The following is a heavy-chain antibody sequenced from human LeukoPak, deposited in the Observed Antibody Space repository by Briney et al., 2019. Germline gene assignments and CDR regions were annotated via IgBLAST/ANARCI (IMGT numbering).Heavy chain of an antibody. CDR1: GYTFTGYY. D-gene: IGHD6-19*01. CDR3: ARVKYSSGFYYYYYMDV. J-gene: IGHJ6*03. Sequence: ASVTVSCKASGYTFTGYYMHWVRQAPGQGLEWMGWINPNSGGTNYAQKFQGRVTMTRDTSISTAYMELSRLRSDDTAVYYCARVKYSSGFYYYYYMDVWGKGTTVTVSS. V-gene: IGHV1-2*02. CDR2: INPNSGGT.